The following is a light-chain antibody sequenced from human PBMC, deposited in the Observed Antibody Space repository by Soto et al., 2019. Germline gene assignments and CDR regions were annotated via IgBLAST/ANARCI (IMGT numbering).Light chain of an antibody. J-gene: IGKJ1*01. Sequence: EIVMTQSPATLSVSPGDRATISCRASQSVSSNLAWYQQKPGQAPRLLIYGASTRATGIPARFSGSGSGTEFTLTISSLQSEDFAVYYCQQYNNWPPRAWTFGQGTKVEIK. V-gene: IGKV3-15*01. CDR2: GAS. CDR1: QSVSSN. CDR3: QQYNNWPPRAWT.